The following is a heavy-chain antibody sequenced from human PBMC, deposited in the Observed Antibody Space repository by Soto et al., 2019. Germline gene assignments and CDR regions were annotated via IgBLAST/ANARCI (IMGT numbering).Heavy chain of an antibody. V-gene: IGHV5-10-1*01. CDR2: IDPTDSYT. CDR3: ARLQAAAGDNDLTFDY. CDR1: GYSFTTYW. D-gene: IGHD6-13*01. Sequence: PGESLKISCQGSGYSFTTYWISWVRQMPGKGLECMGRIDPTDSYTDYSPSFEGHVTMSVDRSINTAYLEWSSLKASDTAMYYCARLQAAAGDNDLTFDYWGQGTLVTVSS. J-gene: IGHJ4*02.